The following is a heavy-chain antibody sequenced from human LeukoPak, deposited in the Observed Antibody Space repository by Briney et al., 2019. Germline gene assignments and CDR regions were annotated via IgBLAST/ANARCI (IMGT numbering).Heavy chain of an antibody. CDR1: GFTFSSYS. CDR2: ILSTSTYS. V-gene: IGHV3-21*01. Sequence: PGGSLRLSCAASGFTFSSYSMNWVRQAPGKGLEWVSSILSTSTYSYYADSVKGRFTVSRDNAWNSVYLQMNNLRVYDTALYFCVRVRKPEYRPLPTYTGDGFDVWGPGTMVTVSS. CDR3: VRVRKPEYRPLPTYTGDGFDV. D-gene: IGHD2-2*02. J-gene: IGHJ3*01.